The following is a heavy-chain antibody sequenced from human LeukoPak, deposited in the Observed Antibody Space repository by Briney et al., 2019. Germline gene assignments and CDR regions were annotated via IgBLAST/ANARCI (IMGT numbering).Heavy chain of an antibody. CDR3: ARHRKGGSGLYGMDV. V-gene: IGHV4-59*08. D-gene: IGHD3-10*01. CDR1: GGSISSYY. CDR2: IYYSGST. J-gene: IGHJ6*02. Sequence: SETLSLTCTVSGGSISSYYWSWIRQPTGKGLEWIGYIYYSGSTNYNPSLKSRVTISVDTSKNQFSLKLSSVTAADTAVYYCARHRKGGSGLYGMDVWGQGTTVTVSS.